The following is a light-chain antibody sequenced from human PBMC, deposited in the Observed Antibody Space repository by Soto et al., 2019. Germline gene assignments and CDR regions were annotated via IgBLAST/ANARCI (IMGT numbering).Light chain of an antibody. Sequence: DIQMTQSPASLAASLGDRITISCRASQTISNYLNWYHQKPGEAPKILIYGASTLQSGVPSSVSGSGSGTEFTLSISSRQPEDVGTYYCQQSYNVPFTFGPGTKVDVK. V-gene: IGKV1-39*01. CDR1: QTISNY. J-gene: IGKJ3*01. CDR3: QQSYNVPFT. CDR2: GAS.